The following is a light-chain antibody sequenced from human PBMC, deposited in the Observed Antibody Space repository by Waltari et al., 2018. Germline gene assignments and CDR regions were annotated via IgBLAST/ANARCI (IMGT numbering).Light chain of an antibody. Sequence: QSVLTQPPSASGTPGQRVTISCSGTSPTSALNLVTWYQQLPGTAPKLLIYSNNQRPSGVPDRFSGSKSGTSASLAISGLQSEDEADYYCAAWDDSLNGFWVFGGGTKLTVL. V-gene: IGLV1-44*01. CDR1: SPTSALNL. J-gene: IGLJ3*02. CDR2: SNN. CDR3: AAWDDSLNGFWV.